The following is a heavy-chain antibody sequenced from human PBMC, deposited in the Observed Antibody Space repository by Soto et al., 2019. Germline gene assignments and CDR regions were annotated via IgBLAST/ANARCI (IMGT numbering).Heavy chain of an antibody. CDR3: AKELQMDKILRQFDY. J-gene: IGHJ4*02. V-gene: IGHV3-23*01. CDR1: VFTFIRYV. Sequence: GVSLRLSCSSSVFTFIRYVISLVLQAPVNGLEWVSGISGSGGSTYYADSVKGRFTTSRDNSKNTLYLQMNGLRAEDKAVYYCAKELQMDKILRQFDYCGKGNMVTVSS. D-gene: IGHD2-15*01. CDR2: ISGSGGST.